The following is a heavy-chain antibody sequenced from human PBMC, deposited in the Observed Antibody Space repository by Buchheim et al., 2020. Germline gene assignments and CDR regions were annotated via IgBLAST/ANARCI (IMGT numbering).Heavy chain of an antibody. Sequence: QVQLQESGPGLVKPSQTLSLTCTVSGGSISSGGYYWSWIRQHPGKGLEWIGYIYYSGSTYYNPSLKSRVTISVDTSKNQFSLKLSSVTAADTAVYYCARDHRGCSSTSCQITYYYYGMDVWGQGTT. CDR2: IYYSGST. CDR1: GGSISSGGYY. D-gene: IGHD2-2*01. V-gene: IGHV4-31*03. CDR3: ARDHRGCSSTSCQITYYYYGMDV. J-gene: IGHJ6*02.